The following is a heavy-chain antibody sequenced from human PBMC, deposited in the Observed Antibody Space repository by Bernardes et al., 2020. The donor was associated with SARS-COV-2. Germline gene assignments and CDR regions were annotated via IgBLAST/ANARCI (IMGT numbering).Heavy chain of an antibody. J-gene: IGHJ3*02. Sequence: GSLRLSCAASGFTFSTYGMHWVRQAPGKGLEWVAVISYDGSNKYYADSVKGRFTISRDNSKNTLYLQMNSLRTEDTAVYYCARPYVWGSYRYGAFDIWGQGTMVTVSS. CDR1: GFTFSTYG. CDR2: ISYDGSNK. D-gene: IGHD3-16*02. CDR3: ARPYVWGSYRYGAFDI. V-gene: IGHV3-30*03.